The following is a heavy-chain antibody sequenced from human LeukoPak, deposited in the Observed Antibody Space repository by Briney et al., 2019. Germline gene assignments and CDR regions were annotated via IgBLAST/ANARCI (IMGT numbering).Heavy chain of an antibody. CDR3: AKAPVTTCRGAFRYPFDY. V-gene: IGHV3-23*01. J-gene: IGHJ4*02. Sequence: GGSLRLSCAASGFTLSSYAMSWVRQAPGKGLEWVSAISDTGNTYHADSVKGRFTISRDSSKNTLFLQMNRLRPEDAAVYYCAKAPVTTCRGAFRYPFDYWGLGTLVTVSS. CDR1: GFTLSSYA. D-gene: IGHD2-15*01. CDR2: ISDTGNT.